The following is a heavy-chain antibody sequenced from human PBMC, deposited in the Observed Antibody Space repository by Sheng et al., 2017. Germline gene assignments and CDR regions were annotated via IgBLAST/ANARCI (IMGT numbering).Heavy chain of an antibody. CDR2: ISSSGSTI. V-gene: IGHV3-48*03. CDR3: AREGYDSSGYVYYYYYGMDV. Sequence: EVQLVESGGGLVQPGGSLRLSCAASGFTFSSYEMNWVRQAPGKGLEWVSYISSSGSTIYYADSVKGRFTISRDNAKNSLYLQMNSLRAEDTAVYYCAREGYDSSGYVYYYYYGMDVWGQGTTVTVSS. CDR1: GFTFSSYE. J-gene: IGHJ6*02. D-gene: IGHD3-22*01.